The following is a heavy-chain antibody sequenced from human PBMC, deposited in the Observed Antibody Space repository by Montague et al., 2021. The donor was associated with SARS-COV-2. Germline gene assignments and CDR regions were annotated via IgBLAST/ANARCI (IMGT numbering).Heavy chain of an antibody. V-gene: IGHV3-23*03. D-gene: IGHD3-22*01. CDR1: GFTFSSYA. Sequence: SLRLSCAASGFTFSSYAMSWVRQAPGKGLEWVSVIYSGGSSTYYADSVEGRFTISRDNSKNTLYLQMNSLRAEDTAVYYCAKSRGIRYDSSGYYYPLDYWGQGTLVTVSS. J-gene: IGHJ4*02. CDR3: AKSRGIRYDSSGYYYPLDY. CDR2: IYSGGSST.